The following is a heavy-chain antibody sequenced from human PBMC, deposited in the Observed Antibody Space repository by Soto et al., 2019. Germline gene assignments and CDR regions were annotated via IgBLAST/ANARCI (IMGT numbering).Heavy chain of an antibody. CDR2: IYPSDSDT. CDR3: ARGGVSARTFDY. D-gene: IGHD6-6*01. J-gene: IGHJ4*02. V-gene: IGHV5-51*01. Sequence: GESLKISCNGSGYNFAGYWIAWVRQMPGKGLELMGIIYPSDSDTRYRPSFQGQVTISADKSISSAYLQWSSLRASDTAMYYCARGGVSARTFDYWGQGTPVTVSS. CDR1: GYNFAGYW.